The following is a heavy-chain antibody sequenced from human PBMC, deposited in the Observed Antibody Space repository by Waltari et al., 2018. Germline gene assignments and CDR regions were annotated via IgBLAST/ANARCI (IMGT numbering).Heavy chain of an antibody. CDR1: GFTFDDYA. Sequence: EVQLVESGGGVVQPGRSLRLSCAASGFTFDDYAMPWVRQAPGKGLEWVSGISWNSGSIGYADSVKGRFTISRDNAKNSLYLQMNSLRAEDTALYYCAKDESDSPYWYFDLWGRGTLVTVSS. CDR2: ISWNSGSI. CDR3: AKDESDSPYWYFDL. V-gene: IGHV3-9*01. D-gene: IGHD5-18*01. J-gene: IGHJ2*01.